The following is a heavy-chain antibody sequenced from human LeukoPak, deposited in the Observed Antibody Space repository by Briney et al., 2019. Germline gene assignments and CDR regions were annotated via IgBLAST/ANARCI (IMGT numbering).Heavy chain of an antibody. J-gene: IGHJ4*02. CDR1: GGSFSGYY. CDR2: LNHSGST. CDR3: ARSGPPTYYYGSGSTPDY. D-gene: IGHD3-10*01. V-gene: IGHV4-34*01. Sequence: SETLSLTGAVYGGSFSGYYWSWIRQPPGKGREGIGELNHSGSTNYKPSLTSRVTISVDTSQNQFSLQLSSVTAADTAVYYCARSGPPTYYYGSGSTPDYWGQGTLVTVSS.